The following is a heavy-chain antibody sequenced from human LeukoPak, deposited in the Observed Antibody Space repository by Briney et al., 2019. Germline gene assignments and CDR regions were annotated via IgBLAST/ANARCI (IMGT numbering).Heavy chain of an antibody. Sequence: GGSLRLSCAASGFTFSSYAMHWVRQAPGKGLEYVSAISSNGGSTYYANSVKGGFTISRDNSKNTLYLQMGSLRAEDLAVYYCARSVRSGYDYWGQGTLVTVSS. CDR1: GFTFSSYA. CDR2: ISSNGGST. V-gene: IGHV3-64*01. D-gene: IGHD5-12*01. CDR3: ARSVRSGYDY. J-gene: IGHJ4*02.